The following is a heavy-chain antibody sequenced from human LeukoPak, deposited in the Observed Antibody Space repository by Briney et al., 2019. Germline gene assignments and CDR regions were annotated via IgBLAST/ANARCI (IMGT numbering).Heavy chain of an antibody. V-gene: IGHV3-30*18. J-gene: IGHJ3*02. CDR1: GFTFSSYG. CDR3: AKEVQVERRKVGFDI. CDR2: ISYDGSNK. Sequence: GRTVRLSCAASGFTFSSYGMHWVRQAPGKGLEWVAVISYDGSNKYYADSVKGRFTISRDNSKNTLYLQMNSLRAEDTAVYYCAKEVQVERRKVGFDIWGQGTMVTVSS. D-gene: IGHD1-1*01.